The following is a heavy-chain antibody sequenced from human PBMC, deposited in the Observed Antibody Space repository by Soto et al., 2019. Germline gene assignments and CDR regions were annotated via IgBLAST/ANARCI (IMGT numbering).Heavy chain of an antibody. CDR1: GGSISSGDSY. CDR2: IYYSGST. CDR3: ARYCSGGSCYPFDY. Sequence: QVQLQESGPGLVKPSQTLSLTCTVSGGSISSGDSYWSWIRQPPGKGLEWIGYIYYSGSTYYNPSLKSRVTISVDTSKTHSSLKLSSVTAADTAVYYCARYCSGGSCYPFDYWGQGTLVTVSS. V-gene: IGHV4-30-4*01. D-gene: IGHD2-15*01. J-gene: IGHJ4*02.